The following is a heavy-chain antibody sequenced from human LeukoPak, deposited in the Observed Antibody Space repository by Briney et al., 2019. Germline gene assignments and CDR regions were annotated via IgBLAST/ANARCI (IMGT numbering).Heavy chain of an antibody. CDR3: ARHHGYYDILTGYYPYYYMDV. CDR1: GGSVSGTNYY. D-gene: IGHD3-9*01. Sequence: PSETLSLTCSVSGGSVSGTNYYWAWIRQPPEKGLEWIGTIYYSGSTNYNPSLKSRVTISVDTSKNQFSLKLSSVTAADTAVYYCARHHGYYDILTGYYPYYYMDVWGKGTTVTVSS. J-gene: IGHJ6*03. V-gene: IGHV4-39*07. CDR2: IYYSGST.